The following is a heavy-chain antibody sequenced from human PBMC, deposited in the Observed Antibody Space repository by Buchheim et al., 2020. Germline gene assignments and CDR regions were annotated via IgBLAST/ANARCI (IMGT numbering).Heavy chain of an antibody. CDR3: ASSYYDSSGRVFDY. J-gene: IGHJ4*02. V-gene: IGHV4-34*01. Sequence: QVQLQQWGAGLLKPSETLSLTCAVYGGSFSGYYWSWIRQHPGKGLEWIGYIYYSGSTYYNPSLKSRVTISVDTSKNQFSLKLSSVTAADTAVYYCASSYYDSSGRVFDYWGQGTL. D-gene: IGHD3-22*01. CDR1: GGSFSGYY. CDR2: IYYSGST.